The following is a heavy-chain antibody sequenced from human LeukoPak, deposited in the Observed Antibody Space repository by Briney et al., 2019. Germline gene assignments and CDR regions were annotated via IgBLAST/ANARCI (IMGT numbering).Heavy chain of an antibody. CDR3: ARGLNGLLWFGESDY. V-gene: IGHV1-8*01. D-gene: IGHD3-10*01. J-gene: IGHJ4*02. CDR2: MNPNSGNT. Sequence: ASVNVSCKASGYTFTSYDINWVRQATGQGLEWMGWMNPNSGNTGYAQKFQGSVTMTRNTSISTAYMELSSLRSEDTAVYYCARGLNGLLWFGESDYWGQGTLVTVSS. CDR1: GYTFTSYD.